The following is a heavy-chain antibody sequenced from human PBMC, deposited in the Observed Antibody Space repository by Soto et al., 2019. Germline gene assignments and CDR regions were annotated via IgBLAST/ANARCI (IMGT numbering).Heavy chain of an antibody. J-gene: IGHJ4*02. D-gene: IGHD5-12*01. V-gene: IGHV4-31*03. CDR3: ARMRGYSGDGRLDY. CDR1: GGSISSGGYY. Sequence: QVQLQESGPGLEKPSQTISLTCTVYGGSISSGGYYWSWIRQHPEKDLEWIGYIYYSGSTYHNPSLKSRITISLDTSKNQFSLKLSSVTAADTAVYYCARMRGYSGDGRLDYWGQGTLVTVSS. CDR2: IYYSGST.